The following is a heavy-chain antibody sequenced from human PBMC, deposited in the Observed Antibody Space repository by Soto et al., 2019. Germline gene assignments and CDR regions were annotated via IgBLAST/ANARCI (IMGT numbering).Heavy chain of an antibody. D-gene: IGHD6-6*01. V-gene: IGHV3-33*01. CDR1: GFTFSSYG. CDR3: ARNLGYTEYSSSSVSWSVLYYYGMDV. CDR2: IWYDGSNK. J-gene: IGHJ6*02. Sequence: QVQLVESGGGVVQPGRSLRLSCAASGFTFSSYGMHWVRQAPGKGLEWVAVIWYDGSNKYYADSVKGRFTISRDNSKKTLYLQMNSLRAEDTAVYYCARNLGYTEYSSSSVSWSVLYYYGMDVWGQGTTVTVSS.